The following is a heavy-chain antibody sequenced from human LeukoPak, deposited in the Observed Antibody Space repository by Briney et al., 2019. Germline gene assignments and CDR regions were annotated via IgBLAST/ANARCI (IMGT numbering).Heavy chain of an antibody. CDR2: INHSGST. CDR3: ARAAMSGYCSGGSCYSDSWYFRGWFDP. V-gene: IGHV4-34*01. Sequence: SETLSLTCAVSGGSFSGYYWSWIRQPPGKGLEWIGEINHSGSTNYNPSLKSRVTISVDTSKNKFSLKLSSVTAADTAVYSCARAAMSGYCSGGSCYSDSWYFRGWFDPWGQGTLVTVSS. J-gene: IGHJ5*02. D-gene: IGHD2-15*01. CDR1: GGSFSGYY.